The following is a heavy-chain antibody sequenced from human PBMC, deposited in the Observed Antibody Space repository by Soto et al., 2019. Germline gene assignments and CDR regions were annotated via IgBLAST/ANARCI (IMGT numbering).Heavy chain of an antibody. J-gene: IGHJ5*02. Sequence: GASVKVSCKASGYTFTNYYMHWLRQAPGQGLEWMGWMNPRSGGSKYAQAFQDRVTMTRDASISTAYMEMASLRHGDTAVYFRASSDDSTSYPLDLWGPGTLVTVSS. CDR1: GYTFTNYY. CDR2: MNPRSGGS. V-gene: IGHV1-2*02. D-gene: IGHD4-4*01. CDR3: ASSDDSTSYPLDL.